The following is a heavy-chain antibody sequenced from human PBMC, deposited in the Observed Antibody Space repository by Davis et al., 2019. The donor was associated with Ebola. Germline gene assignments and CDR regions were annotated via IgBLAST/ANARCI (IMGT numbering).Heavy chain of an antibody. V-gene: IGHV3-30-3*01. CDR2: ISYDGSNK. D-gene: IGHD3-10*01. CDR1: GFTFSSYA. J-gene: IGHJ6*02. Sequence: GGSLRLSCAASGFTFSSYAMHWVRQAPGKGLEWVAVISYDGSNKYYADSVKGRFTISRDNAKNSLYLQMNSLRAEDTAVYYCARDAVWFGELRAEYYYGMDVWGQGTTVTVSS. CDR3: ARDAVWFGELRAEYYYGMDV.